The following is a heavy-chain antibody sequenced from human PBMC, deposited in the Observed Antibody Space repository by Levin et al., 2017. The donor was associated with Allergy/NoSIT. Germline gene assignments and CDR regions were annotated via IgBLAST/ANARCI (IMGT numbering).Heavy chain of an antibody. D-gene: IGHD2-8*01. V-gene: IGHV4-39*07. J-gene: IGHJ6*02. CDR1: GGSISSSSYY. CDR3: ARDEMVHEIQYYDGIDV. CDR2: IYYSGST. Sequence: SQTLSLTCTVSGGSISSSSYYWGWIRQAPGKGLEWIGNIYYSGSTYYNPSLRGRVTISVDTSKNQFSLRLTSVTAADTAIYYCARDEMVHEIQYYDGIDVWGQGTTVSVCS.